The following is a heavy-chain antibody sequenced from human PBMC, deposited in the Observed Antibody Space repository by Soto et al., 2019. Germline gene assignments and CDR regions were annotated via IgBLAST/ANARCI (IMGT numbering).Heavy chain of an antibody. D-gene: IGHD4-17*01. J-gene: IGHJ4*02. CDR1: TGSMRTYY. CDR2: ISHTGRT. Sequence: SETLSLTCSVSTGSMRTYYWTWIRQSPGKGLEWIGQISHTGRTKYNPSLESRVTVSVDTSRKQFSLKLTSVTAADTALYYCARDDTTGLFDFWGQGTLVTVSS. CDR3: ARDDTTGLFDF. V-gene: IGHV4-59*01.